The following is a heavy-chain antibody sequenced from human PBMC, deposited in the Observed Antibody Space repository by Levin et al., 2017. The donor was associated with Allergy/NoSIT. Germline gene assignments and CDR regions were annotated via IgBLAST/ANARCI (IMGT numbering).Heavy chain of an antibody. V-gene: IGHV4-34*01. CDR1: GGSFSGYY. Sequence: SETLSLTCAVYGGSFSGYYWSWIRQPPGKGLEWIGEINHSGSTNYNPSLKSRVTISVDTSKNQFSLKLSSVTAADTAVYYCAQTTVTTFGAFDIWGQGTMVTVSS. CDR2: INHSGST. CDR3: AQTTVTTFGAFDI. D-gene: IGHD4-11*01. J-gene: IGHJ3*02.